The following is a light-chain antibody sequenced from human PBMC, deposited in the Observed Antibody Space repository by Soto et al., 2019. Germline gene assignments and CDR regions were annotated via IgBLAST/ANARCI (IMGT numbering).Light chain of an antibody. CDR3: QQYNNWPPLT. V-gene: IGKV3-15*01. CDR2: DAS. CDR1: QSVSSS. J-gene: IGKJ4*01. Sequence: EIVMTQSPATLSVSPGDRATLSCRASQSVSSSLAWYQQKPGQAPRLLIYDASTRPTGIPARFGGSGSGTEFTLTISSLQSEDYAVYYCQQYNNWPPLTFGGGTKVELK.